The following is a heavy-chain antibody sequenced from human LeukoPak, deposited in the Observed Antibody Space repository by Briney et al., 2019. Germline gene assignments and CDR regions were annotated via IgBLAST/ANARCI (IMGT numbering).Heavy chain of an antibody. CDR3: ARGYYDSSGYYYFDY. J-gene: IGHJ4*02. CDR1: GGSISSYY. Sequence: SETLSLTCTVSGGSISSYYWSWIRQPPGKGLEWTAYSYYSGSTNYNPSLKSRVTISVDTSKNQFSLKLSSVTAADTAVYYCARGYYDSSGYYYFDYWGQGTLVTVSS. D-gene: IGHD3-22*01. V-gene: IGHV4-59*01. CDR2: SYYSGST.